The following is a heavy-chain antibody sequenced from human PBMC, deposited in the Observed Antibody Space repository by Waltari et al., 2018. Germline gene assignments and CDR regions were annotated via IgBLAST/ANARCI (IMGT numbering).Heavy chain of an antibody. V-gene: IGHV4-61*02. CDR3: AREVTKVELGRRLPHFFDS. Sequence: QVQLQESGPGLVKPSQTLSLTCTVSGDSITSNSFYWNWVRQPAGNGLEWIGRFYSSEYINYNPSLKSRVTISRDTSKKQFFLKLTSVTAADTAFYYCAREVTKVELGRRLPHFFDSWGQGTLVTVSS. D-gene: IGHD7-27*01. J-gene: IGHJ4*02. CDR2: FYSSEYI. CDR1: GDSITSNSFY.